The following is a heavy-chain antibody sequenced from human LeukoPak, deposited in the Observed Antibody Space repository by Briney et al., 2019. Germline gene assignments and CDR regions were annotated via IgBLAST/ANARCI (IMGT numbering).Heavy chain of an antibody. Sequence: GGSLRLSCAAPGFTFSSYWMHWVRQAPGKGLVWVSRINSDGSSTSYADSVKGRFTISRDNAKNTLYLQMNSLRAEDTAVYYCARDSLRGYSYGGFDYWGQGTLVTVSS. CDR3: ARDSLRGYSYGGFDY. D-gene: IGHD5-18*01. CDR2: INSDGSST. J-gene: IGHJ4*02. CDR1: GFTFSSYW. V-gene: IGHV3-74*01.